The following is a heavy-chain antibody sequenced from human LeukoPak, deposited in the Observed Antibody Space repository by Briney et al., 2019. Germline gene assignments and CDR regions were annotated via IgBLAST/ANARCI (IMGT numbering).Heavy chain of an antibody. Sequence: SQTLSLTCAISGDSVSSNSAAWNWIRQSPSRGLEWLGRTYYRSKWYNDYAVSVKSRITINPDTSKNQLSLQLNSVTPEDTAVYYCARDPGAVAAHNWFDPWGQGPLVTVSS. CDR2: TYYRSKWYN. CDR1: GDSVSSNSAA. D-gene: IGHD6-19*01. J-gene: IGHJ5*02. CDR3: ARDPGAVAAHNWFDP. V-gene: IGHV6-1*01.